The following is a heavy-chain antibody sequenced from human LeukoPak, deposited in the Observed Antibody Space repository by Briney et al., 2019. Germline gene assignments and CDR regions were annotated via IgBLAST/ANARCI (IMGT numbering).Heavy chain of an antibody. CDR2: ISSSGTYV. D-gene: IGHD3-9*01. CDR1: GITFSSYS. J-gene: IGHJ3*02. CDR3: ARASSKQLAGYLPDGFDI. Sequence: GGSLRLSCAASGITFSSYSMNWVRQAPGKGLEWVSSISSSGTYVYYADSVKGRLTISRDNAKNSLSLQMNSLRADDAAVYYCARASSKQLAGYLPDGFDIWGQGTMVTVSS. V-gene: IGHV3-21*01.